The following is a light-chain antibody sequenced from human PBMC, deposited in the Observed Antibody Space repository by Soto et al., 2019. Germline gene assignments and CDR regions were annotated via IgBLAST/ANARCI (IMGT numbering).Light chain of an antibody. CDR3: QQANSFPLT. CDR2: AAS. CDR1: QTISIN. V-gene: IGKV1-39*01. Sequence: IQITHSPSSLSASLGYRFTMSFGASQTISINLNWYQHKPGKAPRLLIYAASRLQSGVPSRFSGSGSGADFTLTISSLQPEDFATYYCQQANSFPLTFGGGTKVDIK. J-gene: IGKJ4*01.